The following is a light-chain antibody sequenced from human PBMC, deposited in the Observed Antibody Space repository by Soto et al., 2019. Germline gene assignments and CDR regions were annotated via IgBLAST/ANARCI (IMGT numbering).Light chain of an antibody. Sequence: QSVLTQPASVSGSPGQSITISCTGTSSDVGGYNYVSWYQQHPGKAPKLMIYEVSNRPSGVSNRFSGSKYGNTASLTISGLQAEDEADYYCSSYTSSSTYVFGTRTKV. CDR1: SSDVGGYNY. V-gene: IGLV2-14*01. J-gene: IGLJ1*01. CDR3: SSYTSSSTYV. CDR2: EVS.